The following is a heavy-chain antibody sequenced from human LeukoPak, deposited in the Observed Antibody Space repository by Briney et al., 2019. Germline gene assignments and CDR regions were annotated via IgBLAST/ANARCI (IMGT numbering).Heavy chain of an antibody. J-gene: IGHJ4*02. D-gene: IGHD3-22*01. CDR3: ARGAYYYDSSGAFDY. V-gene: IGHV3-48*03. CDR1: GFTFSSYE. Sequence: GGSLRLSCAASGFTFSSYEMNWVRQAPGKGLEWASYISSSGSTIYYADPVKGRFTISRDNAKNSLYLQMNSMRAEDTAVYYCARGAYYYDSSGAFDYWGQGTLVTVSS. CDR2: ISSSGSTI.